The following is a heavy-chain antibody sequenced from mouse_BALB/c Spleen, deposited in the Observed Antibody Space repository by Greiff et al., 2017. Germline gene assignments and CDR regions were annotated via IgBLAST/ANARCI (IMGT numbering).Heavy chain of an antibody. CDR2: ISSGGSYT. J-gene: IGHJ2*01. CDR1: GFTFSSYA. D-gene: IGHD3-2*01. CDR3: ARSGQLGLFDY. V-gene: IGHV5-9-3*01. Sequence: EVKVVESGGGLVKPGGSLKLSCAASGFTFSSYAMSWVRQTPEKRLEWVATISSGGSYTYYPDSVKGRFTISRDNAKNTLYLQMSSLRSEDTAMYYCARSGQLGLFDYWGQGTTLTVSS.